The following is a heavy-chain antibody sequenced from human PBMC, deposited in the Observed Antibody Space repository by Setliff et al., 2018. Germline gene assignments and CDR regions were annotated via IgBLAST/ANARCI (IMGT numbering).Heavy chain of an antibody. Sequence: ASETLSLTCAVYGESFDNHYWTWIRQPPGERLEWIGEINHRGFTDYKPSLKSRVTMSVDTSKNQFSLKLTSVTAADTAIYYCARDTSSDWAAWFDPWSQGILVTVSS. CDR2: INHRGFT. J-gene: IGHJ5*02. D-gene: IGHD3-22*01. V-gene: IGHV4-34*01. CDR1: GESFDNHY. CDR3: ARDTSSDWAAWFDP.